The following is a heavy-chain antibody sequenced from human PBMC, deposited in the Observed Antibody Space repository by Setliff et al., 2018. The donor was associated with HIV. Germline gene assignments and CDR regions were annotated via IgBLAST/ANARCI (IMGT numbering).Heavy chain of an antibody. V-gene: IGHV3-73*01. CDR3: LLPCTSGWHNWADP. J-gene: IGHJ5*02. D-gene: IGHD2-8*01. CDR1: GFTFSGAE. CDR2: IRSKADKYAT. Sequence: GSLRLSCAASGFTFSGAEIHWVRQASGKGLEWVGRIRSKADKYATDYGASAKGRFIISRDDPKKTAYLQMSSLRAEDTAMYYCLLPCTSGWHNWADPWGQGTLVTVSS.